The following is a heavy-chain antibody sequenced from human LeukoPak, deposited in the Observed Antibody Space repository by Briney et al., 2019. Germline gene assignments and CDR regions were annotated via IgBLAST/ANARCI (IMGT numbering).Heavy chain of an antibody. D-gene: IGHD3-10*01. Sequence: GGSLRLSCAASGFTFSDYHMGWVRQTPGKGLEWVSGIIGSGANTYYADSVKGRFTISRDNAKNTLYLQMNSLRAEDTAVYYGARDTSQAGSGSYYNFDNWGQGTLVTASS. J-gene: IGHJ4*02. CDR1: GFTFSDYH. V-gene: IGHV3-23*01. CDR2: IIGSGANT. CDR3: ARDTSQAGSGSYYNFDN.